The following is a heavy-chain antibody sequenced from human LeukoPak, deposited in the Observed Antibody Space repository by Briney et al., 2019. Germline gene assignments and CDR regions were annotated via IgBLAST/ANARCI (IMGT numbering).Heavy chain of an antibody. CDR3: ARLYADDS. Sequence: GGSLRLSCAASGFTFSSYAMHCVRQAPGKGLECGAVISYDGGNKYYADSVKGRFTISRDNSKNTLYLEMNSLRAEETAVYYCARLYADDSWGQGTLVTVSS. D-gene: IGHD2-2*02. CDR1: GFTFSSYA. CDR2: ISYDGGNK. J-gene: IGHJ5*01. V-gene: IGHV3-30*04.